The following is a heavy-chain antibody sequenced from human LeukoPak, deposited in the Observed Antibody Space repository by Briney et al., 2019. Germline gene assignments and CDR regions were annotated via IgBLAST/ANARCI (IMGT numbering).Heavy chain of an antibody. Sequence: PSETLSLTCTVSGGYISSYYWSWIRQPPGEGLEWIGYVYYTGSTNYNPSLKSRVTISVDTSKNQFSLKLSSVTAADTAVYYCARDGIDPWGQGTLVTVSS. V-gene: IGHV4-59*12. CDR2: VYYTGST. D-gene: IGHD1-26*01. CDR3: ARDGIDP. J-gene: IGHJ5*02. CDR1: GGYISSYY.